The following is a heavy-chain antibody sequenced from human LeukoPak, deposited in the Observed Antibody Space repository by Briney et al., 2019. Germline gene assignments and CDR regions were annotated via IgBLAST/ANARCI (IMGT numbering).Heavy chain of an antibody. CDR1: GFTFGDYA. J-gene: IGHJ4*02. V-gene: IGHV3-23*01. D-gene: IGHD2-2*01. CDR2: ISGSGGST. CDR3: ARARYSTGYCNSASCQYYFDY. Sequence: PGGSLRLSCTASGFTFGDYAMSWVRQAPGKGLEWVSAISGSGGSTYYADSVKGRFTISRDNSKNTLYLQMNSLRAEDTAVYFCARARYSTGYCNSASCQYYFDYWGQGTLVTVSS.